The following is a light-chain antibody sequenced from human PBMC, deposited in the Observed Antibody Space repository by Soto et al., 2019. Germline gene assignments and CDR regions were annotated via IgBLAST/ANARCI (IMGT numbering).Light chain of an antibody. Sequence: EMARTQSPGTLSLSPGERATLSCRASQSVSSSYLAWYQQKPGQAPRLLIYASSTRATGIPDRFSGSASGTEFTLTISSLQSEDFAVYCCQQYDDWQTFGQGTKVDIK. CDR1: QSVSSSY. CDR2: ASS. V-gene: IGKV3-15*01. J-gene: IGKJ1*01. CDR3: QQYDDWQT.